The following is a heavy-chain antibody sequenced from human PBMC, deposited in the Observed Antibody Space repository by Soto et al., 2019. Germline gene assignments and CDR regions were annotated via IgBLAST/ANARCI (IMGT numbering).Heavy chain of an antibody. CDR3: ARDRLTGTGYSDFWGAGSRWFDP. CDR1: GYSVSSYV. Sequence: AAGKVSCKPSGYSVSSYVITWLLQAPGQGLEWMGWISGYNGDRNIAQNFQGKLTMSTDPLTTTAYMDLASLKSDDTAVYFCARDRLTGTGYSDFWGAGSRWFDPWGQGTLVTVSS. D-gene: IGHD3-3*01. V-gene: IGHV1-18*04. J-gene: IGHJ5*02. CDR2: ISGYNGDR.